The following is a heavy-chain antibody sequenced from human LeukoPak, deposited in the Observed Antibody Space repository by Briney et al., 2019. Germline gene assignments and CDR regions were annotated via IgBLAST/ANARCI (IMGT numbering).Heavy chain of an antibody. CDR2: ISWNSGSI. D-gene: IGHD2-2*01. CDR3: AKGFCISTSCFFDY. CDR1: GFYFANYA. Sequence: PGGSLRLSCAASGFYFANYAMSWVRQAPGKGLEWVSGISWNSGSIGYADSVKGRLTISRDNAKKSLYLQMNSLRAEDTAFYYCAKGFCISTSCFFDYWGQGSLVTVSS. V-gene: IGHV3-9*01. J-gene: IGHJ4*02.